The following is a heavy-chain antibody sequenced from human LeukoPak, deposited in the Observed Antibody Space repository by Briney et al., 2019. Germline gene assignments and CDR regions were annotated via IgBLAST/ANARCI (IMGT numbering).Heavy chain of an antibody. CDR3: ARDTFEPLVIDF. V-gene: IGHV3-21*05. Sequence: VGSLRLSCAASGFSFCRYAMNWVRQAPGKGLEWVAYVNAESTDILYADSVRGRFTISRDNAKNSLYLQMNSLRAEDRGVYYCARDTFEPLVIDFWGQGTLVTVSS. CDR2: VNAESTDI. J-gene: IGHJ4*02. CDR1: GFSFCRYA. D-gene: IGHD6-13*01.